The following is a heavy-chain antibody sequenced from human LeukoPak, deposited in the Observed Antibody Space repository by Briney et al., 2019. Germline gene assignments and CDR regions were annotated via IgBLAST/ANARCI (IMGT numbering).Heavy chain of an antibody. Sequence: GGSLRLSCAASGFMFSDYGMHWVRQAPGKGLERVAAIWYDGSNIFYADSVKGRFTISRDNSKNALYLQMNSLRAEDTADYYCAKEGDRGEALYYYMDVWGNGTTVTVSS. CDR1: GFMFSDYG. CDR2: IWYDGSNI. CDR3: AKEGDRGEALYYYMDV. J-gene: IGHJ6*03. D-gene: IGHD3-10*01. V-gene: IGHV3-33*06.